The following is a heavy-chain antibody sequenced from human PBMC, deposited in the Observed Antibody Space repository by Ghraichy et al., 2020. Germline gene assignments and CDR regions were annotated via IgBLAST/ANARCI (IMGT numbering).Heavy chain of an antibody. V-gene: IGHV4-39*01. D-gene: IGHD3-10*01. Sequence: SETLSLTCTVSGGSISSSSYYWGWIRQPPGKGLEWIGSIYYSGSTYYNPSLKSRVTISVDTSKNQFSLKLSSVTAADTAVYYCARHLGYYYGSGRPNWFDPWGQGTLVTVSS. CDR3: ARHLGYYYGSGRPNWFDP. J-gene: IGHJ5*02. CDR1: GGSISSSSYY. CDR2: IYYSGST.